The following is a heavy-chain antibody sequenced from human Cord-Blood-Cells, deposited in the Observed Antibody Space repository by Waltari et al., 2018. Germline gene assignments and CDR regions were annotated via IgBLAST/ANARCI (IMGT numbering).Heavy chain of an antibody. CDR2: TTSKTDGGTT. D-gene: IGHD6-6*01. Sequence: ESGGGLVKPGGSLRLSCAASGFTFSNAWMRWVRQAPGKGLEWVGRTTSKTDGGTTDYAAPVKGRFTISRDDSKNTLYLQMNSLKTEDTAVYYCTTVFRYSSSSDNWYFDLWGRGTLVTVSS. CDR3: TTVFRYSSSSDNWYFDL. CDR1: GFTFSNAW. J-gene: IGHJ2*01. V-gene: IGHV3-15*01.